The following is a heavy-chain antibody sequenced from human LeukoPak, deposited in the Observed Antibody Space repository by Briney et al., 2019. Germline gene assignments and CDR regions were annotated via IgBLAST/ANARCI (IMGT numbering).Heavy chain of an antibody. CDR1: GYTFTSYD. CDR3: ARDQREIFYYYYYMDV. V-gene: IGHV1-2*02. CDR2: INPNSGGT. D-gene: IGHD2/OR15-2a*01. Sequence: ASVEVSCKASGYTFTSYDINWVRQATGQGLEWMGWINPNSGGTNYAQKFQGRVTMTRDTSISTAYMELSRLRSDDTAVYYCARDQREIFYYYYYMDVWGKGTTVTVSS. J-gene: IGHJ6*03.